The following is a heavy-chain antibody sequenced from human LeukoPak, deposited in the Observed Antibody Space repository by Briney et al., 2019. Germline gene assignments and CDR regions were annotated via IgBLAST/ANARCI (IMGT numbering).Heavy chain of an antibody. D-gene: IGHD2-2*01. Sequence: SVKVSCKASGGTFSSYAISWVRQAPGQGLEWMGEIIPIFGTANYAQKFQGRVTITTDESTSTAYMELSSLRSEDTAVYYCASSTLGYCSSTSCPYYYYYYMDVWGKGTTVTVSS. CDR2: IIPIFGTA. V-gene: IGHV1-69*05. CDR3: ASSTLGYCSSTSCPYYYYYYMDV. J-gene: IGHJ6*03. CDR1: GGTFSSYA.